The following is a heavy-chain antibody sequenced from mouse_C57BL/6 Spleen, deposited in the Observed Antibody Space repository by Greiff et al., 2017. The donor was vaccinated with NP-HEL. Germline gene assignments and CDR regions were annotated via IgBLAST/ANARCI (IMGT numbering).Heavy chain of an antibody. CDR3: ARSGYYGSSSAMDY. D-gene: IGHD1-1*01. CDR1: GYTFTSYW. Sequence: QVQLQQPGAELVRPGSSVKLSCKASGYTFTSYWMHWVKQRPIQGLEWIGNIDPSDSETHYNQKFKDKATLTVDKSSSTAYMQLSSLTSEDSAVYYCARSGYYGSSSAMDYWGQGTSVTVSS. V-gene: IGHV1-52*01. J-gene: IGHJ4*01. CDR2: IDPSDSET.